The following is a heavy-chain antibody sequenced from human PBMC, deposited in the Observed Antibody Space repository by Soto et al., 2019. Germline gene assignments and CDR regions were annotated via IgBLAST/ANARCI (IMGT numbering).Heavy chain of an antibody. CDR2: IYYSGST. CDR3: ARDVKLGSCSGGSCYSGFDY. D-gene: IGHD2-15*01. V-gene: IGHV4-31*03. J-gene: IGHJ4*02. Sequence: QVQLQESGPGLVKPSQTLSLTCTVSGGSISSGGYYWSWIRQHPGKGLERIGYIYYSGSTYYNPSLKIRVTIAVDTSKNQFYLKLSSVTAADTAVYYCARDVKLGSCSGGSCYSGFDYWGQGTLVTVSS. CDR1: GGSISSGGYY.